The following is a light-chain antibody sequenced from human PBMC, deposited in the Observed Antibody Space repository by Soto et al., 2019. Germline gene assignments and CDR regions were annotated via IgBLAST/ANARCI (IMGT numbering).Light chain of an antibody. Sequence: EIVLTQSPGTLSLSPGERATLSCRASQSVSSSYLAWYQQKPGQAPRLLIYGASSRATGIPDRFSGSGSGTDFTLSISRLDTEDFAVYYCQQYGSTPGTFGQGTKLEIK. CDR2: GAS. V-gene: IGKV3-20*01. CDR3: QQYGSTPGT. J-gene: IGKJ2*01. CDR1: QSVSSSY.